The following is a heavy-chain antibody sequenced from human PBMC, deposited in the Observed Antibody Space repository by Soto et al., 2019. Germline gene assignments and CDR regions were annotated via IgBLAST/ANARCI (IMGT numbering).Heavy chain of an antibody. Sequence: QVQLVESGGGVVQPGRSLRLSCAASGFTFSNYAMHWVRQAPGKGLEWVAVISSDESNKFYADSVKGRFTISRDNFKNTLSLQRNSLGVEDTAVYYCARVPVGGVYAHWYFDLWGRGTMVTVSS. D-gene: IGHD2-15*01. CDR2: ISSDESNK. CDR1: GFTFSNYA. CDR3: ARVPVGGVYAHWYFDL. V-gene: IGHV3-30-3*01. J-gene: IGHJ2*01.